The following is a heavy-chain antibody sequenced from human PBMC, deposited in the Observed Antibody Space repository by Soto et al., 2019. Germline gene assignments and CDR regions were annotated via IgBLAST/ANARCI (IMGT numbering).Heavy chain of an antibody. J-gene: IGHJ5*02. CDR1: GGSFSGYY. V-gene: IGHV4-34*01. D-gene: IGHD2-2*01. Sequence: SETLSLTCAVYGGSFSGYYWSWIRQPPGKGLEWIGEINHSGSTNYNPSLKSRVTISVDTSKNQFSLKLSSVTAADTAVYYCARGRYCSSTSCNLFRRWLVEGWFDPWAQGTLVTVSS. CDR2: INHSGST. CDR3: ARGRYCSSTSCNLFRRWLVEGWFDP.